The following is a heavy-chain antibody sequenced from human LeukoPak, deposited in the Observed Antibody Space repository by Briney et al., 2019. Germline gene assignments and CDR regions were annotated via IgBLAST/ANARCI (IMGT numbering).Heavy chain of an antibody. CDR2: IKQDGSEK. Sequence: GGSLRLSCAASGFTFSNYWMSWVRQAPGKGLEWVANIKQDGSEKYYVDSVKGRFTISRDNAKNSLSLQMNGLRAEDTAVYYCAKDSGSGWYVGYYFDYWGQGTLVTVSS. D-gene: IGHD6-19*01. V-gene: IGHV3-7*01. J-gene: IGHJ4*02. CDR3: AKDSGSGWYVGYYFDY. CDR1: GFTFSNYW.